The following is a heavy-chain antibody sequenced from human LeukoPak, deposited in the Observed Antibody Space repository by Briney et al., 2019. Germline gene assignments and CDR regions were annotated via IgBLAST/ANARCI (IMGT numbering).Heavy chain of an antibody. CDR1: GGSISSSSYY. CDR2: IYYSGST. CDR3: ARNPGAYSYGILWGGWFDP. D-gene: IGHD5-18*01. Sequence: SETLSFTCTVSGGSISSSSYYWGWIRQPPGKGLEWIGSIYYSGSTYYNPSLKSRVTISVDTSKNQFSLKLSSVTAADTAVYYCARNPGAYSYGILWGGWFDPWGQGTLVTVSS. J-gene: IGHJ5*02. V-gene: IGHV4-39*01.